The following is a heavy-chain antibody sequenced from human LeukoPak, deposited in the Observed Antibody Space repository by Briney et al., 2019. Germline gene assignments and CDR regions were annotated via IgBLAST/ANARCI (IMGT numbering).Heavy chain of an antibody. V-gene: IGHV3-30-3*01. D-gene: IGHD3-3*01. Sequence: GRSLRLSCAAPGSTFKNYAMHWVRKAPGKGLEWVAVISYDGNNKYYGDSVKGRFTISRDNSKNTLYLQMENLRAEDTAAYYCAGGDDFWSGYYGGAVWGQGTLVTVSS. CDR3: AGGDDFWSGYYGGAV. J-gene: IGHJ4*02. CDR2: ISYDGNNK. CDR1: GSTFKNYA.